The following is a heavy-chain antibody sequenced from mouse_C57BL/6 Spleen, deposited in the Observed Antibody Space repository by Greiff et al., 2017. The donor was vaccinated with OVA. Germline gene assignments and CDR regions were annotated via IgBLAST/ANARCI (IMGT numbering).Heavy chain of an antibody. V-gene: IGHV7-3*01. Sequence: EVQLQESGGGLVQPGGSLSLSCAASGFTFTDYYMSWVRQPPGKALEWLGFIRNKANGYTTEYSASVKGRFTISRDNSQSILYLQMNALRAEDSATYYCARYNYYGSSSLDYWGQGTTLTVSS. CDR1: GFTFTDYY. CDR3: ARYNYYGSSSLDY. CDR2: IRNKANGYTT. D-gene: IGHD1-1*01. J-gene: IGHJ2*01.